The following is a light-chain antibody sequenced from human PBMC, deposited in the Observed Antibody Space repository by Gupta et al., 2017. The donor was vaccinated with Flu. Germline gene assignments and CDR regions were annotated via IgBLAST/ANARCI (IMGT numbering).Light chain of an antibody. J-gene: IGLJ2*01. CDR1: DVDNIY. CDR3: QAWDGSTVV. V-gene: IGLV3-1*01. Sequence: HGNTTRITCSGVDVDNIYVCWYPQKPAQFPLLVVYQDSKRTSATPERFSGSTSGTTATLTISGTQAMDEDEYYCQAWDGSTVVFGGGTKLTVL. CDR2: QDS.